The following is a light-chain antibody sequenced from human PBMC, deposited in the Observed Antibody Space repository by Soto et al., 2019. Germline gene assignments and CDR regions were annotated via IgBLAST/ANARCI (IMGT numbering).Light chain of an antibody. CDR3: GAWDDSLSAGV. Sequence: HSVLTQPPSVSAAPGQKVTISCSGSSSNIGNNYVSWYQQLPGTAHKFLIYETNKRPSGIPDRFSGSKSATSATLGITGLQTGDEADYYCGAWDDSLSAGVFGGGTKVTVL. J-gene: IGLJ3*02. CDR2: ETN. V-gene: IGLV1-51*02. CDR1: SSNIGNNY.